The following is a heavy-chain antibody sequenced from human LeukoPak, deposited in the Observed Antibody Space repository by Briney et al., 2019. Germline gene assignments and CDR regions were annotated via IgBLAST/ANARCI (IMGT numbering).Heavy chain of an antibody. CDR2: IYSGGST. Sequence: PGGSLRLSCAASGFTVSSNYMSWVRQAPGKGLEWVSVIYSGGSTYYADSVKGRFTISRDNSKNTLFLQMNNLRTEDTAVYFCAKELSETATSDHWGQGTLVIVSS. D-gene: IGHD1-1*01. V-gene: IGHV3-53*05. CDR1: GFTVSSNY. CDR3: AKELSETATSDH. J-gene: IGHJ4*02.